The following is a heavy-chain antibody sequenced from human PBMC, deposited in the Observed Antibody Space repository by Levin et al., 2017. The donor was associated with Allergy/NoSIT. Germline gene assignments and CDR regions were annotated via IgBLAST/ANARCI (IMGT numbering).Heavy chain of an antibody. CDR3: AKDGEWLRLGSGYFDY. J-gene: IGHJ4*02. D-gene: IGHD5-12*01. CDR2: ISWNSGSI. Sequence: GGSLRLSCAASGFTFDDYAMHWVRQAPGKGLEWVSGISWNSGSIGYADSVKGRFTISRDNAKNSLYLQMNSLRAEDTALYYCAKDGEWLRLGSGYFDYWGQGTLVTVSS. V-gene: IGHV3-9*01. CDR1: GFTFDDYA.